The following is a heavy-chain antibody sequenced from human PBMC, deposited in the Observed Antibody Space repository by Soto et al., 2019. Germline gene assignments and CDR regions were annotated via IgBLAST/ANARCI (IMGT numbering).Heavy chain of an antibody. V-gene: IGHV3-48*01. CDR1: GFTFSSYS. CDR2: ITSSSSAI. CDR3: ARSSSGWAYFFDY. Sequence: GGSLRLSCTASGFTFSSYSMNWVRQAPGKGLEWVSYITSSSSAIYYADSVKGRFTISRDNAKNSLSLQMNNLRTEDTAFYYCARSSSGWAYFFDYWGQGTLVTVSS. J-gene: IGHJ4*02. D-gene: IGHD6-19*01.